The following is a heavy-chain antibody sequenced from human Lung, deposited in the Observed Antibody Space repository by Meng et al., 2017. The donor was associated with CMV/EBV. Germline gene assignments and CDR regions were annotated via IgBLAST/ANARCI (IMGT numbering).Heavy chain of an antibody. CDR2: IYHSGST. CDR3: ASFPPPGKQWLVTDY. V-gene: IGHV4-4*02. CDR1: GGSISSSNW. D-gene: IGHD6-19*01. J-gene: IGHJ4*02. Sequence: VDLQGAGPVWVKPAGTLSPTLAVIGGSISSSNWWSWVRQPPGKGLEWIGEIYHSGSTNYNPSLKSRVTISVDKSKNQFSLKLSSVTAADTAVYYCASFPPPGKQWLVTDYWGQGTLVTVSS.